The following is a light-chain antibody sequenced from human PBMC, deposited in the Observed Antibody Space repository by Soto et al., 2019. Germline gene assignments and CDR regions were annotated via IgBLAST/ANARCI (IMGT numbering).Light chain of an antibody. Sequence: QSVLTQPPSVSGAPGQRVTISCTGSSSNIGAGYDVHWYKQLPGTAPKLLIYGNNNRPSGVPDRFSGSKSGTSASLAITGLQAEDEADYYCQSYDSSLRGSVFGGGTKVTVL. V-gene: IGLV1-40*01. CDR1: SSNIGAGYD. CDR2: GNN. J-gene: IGLJ2*01. CDR3: QSYDSSLRGSV.